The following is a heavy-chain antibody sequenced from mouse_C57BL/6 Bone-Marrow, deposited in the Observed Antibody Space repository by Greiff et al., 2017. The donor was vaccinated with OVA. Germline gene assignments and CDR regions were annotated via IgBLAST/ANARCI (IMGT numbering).Heavy chain of an antibody. CDR1: GFTFSSYA. CDR3: ARDRDDYHRGNYAMDY. Sequence: EVHLVESGGGLVKPGGSLKLSCAASGFTFSSYAMSWVRQPPEKRLEWVATISDGGSYTYYPDNVKGRFTISRDNAKNNLYLQMSHLKSEDTAMYYCARDRDDYHRGNYAMDYWGQGTSVTVSS. D-gene: IGHD2-4*01. CDR2: ISDGGSYT. J-gene: IGHJ4*01. V-gene: IGHV5-4*01.